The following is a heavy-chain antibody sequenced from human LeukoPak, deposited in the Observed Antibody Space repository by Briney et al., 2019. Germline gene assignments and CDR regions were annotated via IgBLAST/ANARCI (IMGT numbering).Heavy chain of an antibody. Sequence: ASVKVSCKASGGTFSRYAISWVRQAPGQGLEWMGWISAYNGNTNYAQKLQGRVTMTTDTSTSTAYMELRSLRSDDTAVYYCARVGLRFLEWLPDYYYGMDVWGQGTTVTVSS. V-gene: IGHV1-18*01. CDR1: GGTFSRYA. J-gene: IGHJ6*02. CDR3: ARVGLRFLEWLPDYYYGMDV. D-gene: IGHD3-3*01. CDR2: ISAYNGNT.